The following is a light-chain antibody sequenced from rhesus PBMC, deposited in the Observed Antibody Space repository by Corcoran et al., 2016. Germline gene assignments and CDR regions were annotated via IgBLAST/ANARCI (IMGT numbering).Light chain of an antibody. CDR1: QTISSW. Sequence: DIQMTQSPASLSASVGDTVTITRRASQTISSWLAWDQQKPGNAPKLLISRTSALQGGVPSRFSGSGSGTDFTLTISSLQPADFASYYCQQYATTPYSFGQGTKVDIK. J-gene: IGKJ2*01. CDR3: QQYATTPYS. V-gene: IGKV1-22*01. CDR2: RTS.